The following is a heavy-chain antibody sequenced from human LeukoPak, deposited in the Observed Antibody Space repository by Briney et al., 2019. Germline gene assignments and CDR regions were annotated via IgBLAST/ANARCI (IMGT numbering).Heavy chain of an antibody. D-gene: IGHD6-13*01. V-gene: IGHV3-74*01. CDR1: GFTFGDYS. CDR3: ARGGDSSNWYPGYFDY. CDR2: IKSDGSST. J-gene: IGHJ4*02. Sequence: GGSLRLSCAASGFTFGDYSMNWVRQAPGKGPVWVSRIKSDGSSTRFADSVQGRFTISRDNGKNTLYLQMNSLRAEDTAVYYCARGGDSSNWYPGYFDYWGQGALVTVSS.